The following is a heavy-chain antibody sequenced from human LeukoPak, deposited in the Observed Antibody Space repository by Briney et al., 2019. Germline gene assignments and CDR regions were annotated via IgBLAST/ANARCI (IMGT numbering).Heavy chain of an antibody. D-gene: IGHD5-18*01. Sequence: GESLKISCKGSGYNFTNYWIGWVRQMPGKGLEWMANICPGDSDTRYSPSFQGQVTISVDKSIGTAYLQWSSLKASDTAMYYCARLGGIQLWWAGIDYWGQGTLVTVSS. CDR3: ARLGGIQLWWAGIDY. CDR1: GYNFTNYW. J-gene: IGHJ4*02. CDR2: ICPGDSDT. V-gene: IGHV5-51*01.